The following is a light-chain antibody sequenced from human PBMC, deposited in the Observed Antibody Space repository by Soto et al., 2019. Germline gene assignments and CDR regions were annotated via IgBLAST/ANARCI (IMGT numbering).Light chain of an antibody. Sequence: TQSPATLYVSPGERATLSCRASQSLTSNLAWYQQRPGQAPRLLIYDTSTRATDIPARFSGSGSGTDFTLTISRLEPEDFAVYYCQQYGSSPGTFGQGTKVDIK. CDR2: DTS. CDR1: QSLTSN. CDR3: QQYGSSPGT. V-gene: IGKV3-20*01. J-gene: IGKJ1*01.